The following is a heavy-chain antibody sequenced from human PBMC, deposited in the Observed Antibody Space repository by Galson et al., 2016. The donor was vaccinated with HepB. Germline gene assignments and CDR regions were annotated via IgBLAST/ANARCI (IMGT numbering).Heavy chain of an antibody. V-gene: IGHV6-1*01. CDR1: GDSVYNNGAG. J-gene: IGHJ6*02. Sequence: CAISGDSVYNNGAGWVWIRQSPSRGLEWLGRTFYRSTWENHYAGSVKNRITISPDTSRNQFSLHLNSVTPEDTAVYYCARAVMLGRGMDVWGQGTTVTVSS. CDR3: ARAVMLGRGMDV. CDR2: TFYRSTWEN. D-gene: IGHD3-10*01.